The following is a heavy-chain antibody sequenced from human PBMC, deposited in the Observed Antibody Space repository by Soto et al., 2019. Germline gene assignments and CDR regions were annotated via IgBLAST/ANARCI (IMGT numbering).Heavy chain of an antibody. Sequence: WGSLRLSCAASGFTFGTYAMSWVRQAPGKGLEWVSAISGSGGSTYYAYSVKVRFTTSIDNSRNTLYLQMNSLRAADTAVYSSAQNGYSLVLPAAMHPGNYGLDVWGPGTTLTVSS. V-gene: IGHV3-23*01. CDR3: AQNGYSLVLPAAMHPGNYGLDV. CDR2: ISGSGGST. CDR1: GFTFGTYA. J-gene: IGHJ6*02. D-gene: IGHD2-2*01.